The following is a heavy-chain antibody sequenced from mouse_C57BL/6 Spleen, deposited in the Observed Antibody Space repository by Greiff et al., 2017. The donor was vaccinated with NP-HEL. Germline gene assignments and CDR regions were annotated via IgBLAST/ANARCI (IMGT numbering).Heavy chain of an antibody. J-gene: IGHJ2*01. CDR3: TTSYYGSSYGDYFDY. V-gene: IGHV14-4*01. CDR2: IDPENGDT. D-gene: IGHD1-1*01. Sequence: EVQLQQSGAELVRPGASVKLSCTASGFNIKDDYMHWVKQRPEQGLEWIGWIDPENGDTEYASKFQGKATITADTSSNTAYLQLSSLTSEDTAVYYCTTSYYGSSYGDYFDYWGQGTTLTVSS. CDR1: GFNIKDDY.